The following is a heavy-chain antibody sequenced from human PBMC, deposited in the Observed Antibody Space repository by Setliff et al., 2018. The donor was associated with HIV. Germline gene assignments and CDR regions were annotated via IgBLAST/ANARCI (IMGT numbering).Heavy chain of an antibody. Sequence: SETLSLTCAVYGGSLRNYYWSWIRQPPGKGLEWIGSIYYSGSTYYNPSLKSRVTILVDTSKKQLSLKMSSVTAADTAVYYCASLYNWNPRGGVGGAFDIWGQGTMVTVSS. J-gene: IGHJ3*02. V-gene: IGHV4-39*07. CDR2: IYYSGST. CDR3: ASLYNWNPRGGVGGAFDI. D-gene: IGHD1-20*01. CDR1: GGSLRNYY.